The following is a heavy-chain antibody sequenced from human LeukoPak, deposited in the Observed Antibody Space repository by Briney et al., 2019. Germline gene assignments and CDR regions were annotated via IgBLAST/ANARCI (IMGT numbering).Heavy chain of an antibody. CDR2: IRSKANSYAT. J-gene: IGHJ4*02. V-gene: IGHV3-73*01. D-gene: IGHD3-16*02. Sequence: GGSLRLSCAASGFTFSGSAMHWVRQASGKGLEWVGRIRSKANSYATAYAASVKGRFTISRDDSKNTAYLEMNSLKTEDTAVYYCTRGDDYVWGSYRLFDYWGQGTLVTVSS. CDR3: TRGDDYVWGSYRLFDY. CDR1: GFTFSGSA.